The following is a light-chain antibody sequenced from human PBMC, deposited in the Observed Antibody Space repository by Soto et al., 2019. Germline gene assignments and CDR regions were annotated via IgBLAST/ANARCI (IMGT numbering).Light chain of an antibody. V-gene: IGKV3-20*01. Sequence: EIVLTQPPATLSLSPGERATLSCRASQSLTSYLAWYQQKPGQAPRLLISDASNRAADIPDRFSGSGSGTDFTLTINRLEPEDFAVYYCQQYAGSPRTFGQGTKVDIK. CDR2: DAS. CDR1: QSLTSY. CDR3: QQYAGSPRT. J-gene: IGKJ1*01.